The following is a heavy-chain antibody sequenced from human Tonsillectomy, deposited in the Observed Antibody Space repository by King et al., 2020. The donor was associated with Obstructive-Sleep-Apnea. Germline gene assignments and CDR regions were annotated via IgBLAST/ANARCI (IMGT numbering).Heavy chain of an antibody. J-gene: IGHJ6*02. D-gene: IGHD5-24*01. CDR3: AHTKLDGYEWIFYYGMDV. Sequence: ITLKESGPTLVKPTQTITLTCTFSWFSLSTSGGGVGWIRQPPGKALEGIALVYWDDDNRYSPSLKSRLTITKDTPKNQVDFTMTNMDHSDTGTYYCAHTKLDGYEWIFYYGMDVWGQGTTVTASS. CDR1: WFSLSTSGGG. CDR2: VYWDDDN. V-gene: IGHV2-5*02.